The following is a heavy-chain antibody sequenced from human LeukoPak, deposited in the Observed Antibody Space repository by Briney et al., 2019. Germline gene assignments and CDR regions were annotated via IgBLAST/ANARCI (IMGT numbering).Heavy chain of an antibody. J-gene: IGHJ4*02. CDR2: TYYRSKWYN. CDR1: GDSVSSKSAT. CDR3: ARVGQRYSSAWYYVDYYDY. V-gene: IGHV6-1*01. D-gene: IGHD6-13*01. Sequence: SQTLSLTCAISGDSVSSKSATWTWIRQSPSRGLEWLGGTYYRSKWYNDYAVSVKGRITINPDTSKNQFSLHLNLVTPEDTAVYYCARVGQRYSSAWYYVDYYDYWGQGTLVTVSS.